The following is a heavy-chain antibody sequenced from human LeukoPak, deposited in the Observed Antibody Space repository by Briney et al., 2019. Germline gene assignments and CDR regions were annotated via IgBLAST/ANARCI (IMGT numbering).Heavy chain of an antibody. V-gene: IGHV3-53*01. D-gene: IGHD2-8*01. CDR3: ARALMTYYLDY. CDR2: IYSGGST. J-gene: IGHJ4*02. CDR1: GFTFSTYG. Sequence: GGSLRLSCAASGFTFSTYGMSWVRQAPGKGLEWVSVIYSGGSTYYADSVKGRFTISRDNSKNTLYLQMNSLRAEDTAVYYCARALMTYYLDYWGQGTLVTVSS.